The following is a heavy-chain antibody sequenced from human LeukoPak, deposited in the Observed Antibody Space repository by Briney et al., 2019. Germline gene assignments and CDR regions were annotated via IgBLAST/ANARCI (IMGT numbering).Heavy chain of an antibody. CDR1: GFTLSSYA. D-gene: IGHD6-6*01. CDR3: AKGPSSSPWRSADY. CDR2: ISGSGGST. Sequence: GGSLRLSCAASGFTLSSYAMSWVRQAPGKGLEWVSAISGSGGSTYYADSVKGRFTISRDNSKNTLYLQMNSLRAEDTAVYYCAKGPSSSPWRSADYWGQGTLVTVSS. V-gene: IGHV3-23*01. J-gene: IGHJ4*02.